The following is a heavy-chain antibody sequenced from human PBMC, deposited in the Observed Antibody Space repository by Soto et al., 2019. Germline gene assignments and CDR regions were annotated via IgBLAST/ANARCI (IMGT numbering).Heavy chain of an antibody. CDR1: GFTFGDYA. V-gene: IGHV3-49*04. J-gene: IGHJ6*02. CDR2: IRSKAYGGTT. Sequence: GGSLRLSCTASGFTFGDYAMSWVRQAPGKGLEWVGFIRSKAYGGTTEYAASMKGRFTISRDDSKSIAYLQMNSLKTEDTAVYYCTRDLWGTIDIVVVPAAAPAAYYYYGMDVWGQGTTVTVSS. D-gene: IGHD2-2*01. CDR3: TRDLWGTIDIVVVPAAAPAAYYYYGMDV.